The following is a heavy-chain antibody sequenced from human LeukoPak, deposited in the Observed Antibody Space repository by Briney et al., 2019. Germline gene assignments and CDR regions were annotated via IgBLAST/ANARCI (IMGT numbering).Heavy chain of an antibody. J-gene: IGHJ4*02. Sequence: SETLSRTCTVSGDSVSNGNYYWSWLRQPPGKALEWIGYIYYTGKTYYNPSLEGRVTILVDTSRNHFSVKLSSVTAADTAVYYCARSQNYYGSGDYWSQGTLVTVSS. D-gene: IGHD3-10*01. CDR3: ARSQNYYGSGDY. V-gene: IGHV4-61*03. CDR1: GDSVSNGNYY. CDR2: IYYTGKT.